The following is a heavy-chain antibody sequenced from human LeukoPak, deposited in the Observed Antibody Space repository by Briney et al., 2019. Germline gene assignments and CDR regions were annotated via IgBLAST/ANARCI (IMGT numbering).Heavy chain of an antibody. Sequence: SGPALVKPTQTLTLTCTFSGFSLSTSGMCVSWIRQPPGKALEWIARIDWDDDKYYSTSLKTRLTISKDTSKNQVVLTMTNMDPVDTATYYCARSKYYYDSSGDNWFDPWGQGTLVTVSS. D-gene: IGHD3-22*01. CDR2: IDWDDDK. CDR3: ARSKYYYDSSGDNWFDP. J-gene: IGHJ5*02. CDR1: GFSLSTSGMC. V-gene: IGHV2-70*10.